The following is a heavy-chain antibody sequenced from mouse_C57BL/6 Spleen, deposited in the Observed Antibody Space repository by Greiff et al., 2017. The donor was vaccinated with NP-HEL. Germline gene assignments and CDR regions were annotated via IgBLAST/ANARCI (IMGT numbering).Heavy chain of an antibody. J-gene: IGHJ1*03. V-gene: IGHV1-69*01. CDR1: GYTFTSYW. CDR2: IDPSDSYT. CDR3: ARIYYGNYGRYFDV. D-gene: IGHD2-1*01. Sequence: QVQLQQPGAELVMPGASVKLSCKASGYTFTSYWMHWVKQRPGQGLEWIGEIDPSDSYTKYNQKFKGKSTLTVDKSSSTAYMQLSSLTSEDSAVYYCARIYYGNYGRYFDVWGTGTTVTVSS.